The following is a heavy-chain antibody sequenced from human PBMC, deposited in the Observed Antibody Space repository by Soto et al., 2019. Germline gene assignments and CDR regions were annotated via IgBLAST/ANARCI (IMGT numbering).Heavy chain of an antibody. V-gene: IGHV3-30*18. D-gene: IGHD6-13*01. Sequence: GESLKISCAASGFTFGSYGMHWVRQAPGKGLEWVAVISYDGSNKYYADSVKGRFTISRDNSKNTLYLQMNSLRAEDTAVYYCAKVQQLVYYYYYGMDVWGQGTTVTVSS. CDR3: AKVQQLVYYYYYGMDV. J-gene: IGHJ6*02. CDR2: ISYDGSNK. CDR1: GFTFGSYG.